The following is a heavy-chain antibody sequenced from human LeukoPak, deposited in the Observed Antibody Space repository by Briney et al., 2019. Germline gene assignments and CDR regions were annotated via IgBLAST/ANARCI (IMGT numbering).Heavy chain of an antibody. Sequence: GGSLRLSCAASGFPFSSIEMNWVRQAPGKALEWVSYISSSSSTIYYADSVKGRFTIPRDNAKNSLYLQMNSLRAEDTAVYYCARGTYYYDSSGYYQFDYWGQGTLVTVSS. CDR3: ARGTYYYDSSGYYQFDY. J-gene: IGHJ4*02. D-gene: IGHD3-22*01. CDR2: ISSSSSTI. V-gene: IGHV3-48*01. CDR1: GFPFSSIE.